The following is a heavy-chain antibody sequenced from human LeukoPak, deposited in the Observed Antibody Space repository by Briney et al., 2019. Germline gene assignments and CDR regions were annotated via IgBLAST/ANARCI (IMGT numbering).Heavy chain of an antibody. Sequence: SETLSLTCAVYGGSFSGYYWSWIRQPPGKGLEWIGEINHSGSTNYNPSLKSRVTISVDTSKNQFSLKLSSVTAADTAVYYCAIWGDFWSGYYDAFDIWGQGTMVTVSP. V-gene: IGHV4-34*01. J-gene: IGHJ3*02. CDR2: INHSGST. CDR3: AIWGDFWSGYYDAFDI. CDR1: GGSFSGYY. D-gene: IGHD3-3*01.